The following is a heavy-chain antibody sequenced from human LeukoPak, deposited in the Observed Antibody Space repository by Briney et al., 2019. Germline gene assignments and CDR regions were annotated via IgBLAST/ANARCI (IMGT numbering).Heavy chain of an antibody. Sequence: GGSLRLSCAASGFTFSSYAMHWVRQAPGKGLEWVAFISYDGSNKYYADSVKGRFTISRDNSKNTLYLQMNSLRAEDTAVYYCARDPLAARMGAYYYYYYMDVWGKGTTVTVS. CDR1: GFTFSSYA. CDR3: ARDPLAARMGAYYYYYYMDV. CDR2: ISYDGSNK. D-gene: IGHD6-6*01. J-gene: IGHJ6*03. V-gene: IGHV3-30*04.